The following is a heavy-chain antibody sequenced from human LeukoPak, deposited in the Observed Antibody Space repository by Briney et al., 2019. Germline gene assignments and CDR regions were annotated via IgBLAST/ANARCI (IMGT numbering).Heavy chain of an antibody. J-gene: IGHJ3*02. CDR3: ARYGLGDTFDI. CDR2: IKQDGSET. V-gene: IGHV3-7*01. Sequence: GGSLRLPCAASGFTFSSYWMSWVRQAPGKGLEWVASIKQDGSETRYVDSMKGRFTIFRDNTKTSLYLQMNSLRAEDTAVYYCARYGLGDTFDIWGQGTVVTVSS. D-gene: IGHD3-10*01. CDR1: GFTFSSYW.